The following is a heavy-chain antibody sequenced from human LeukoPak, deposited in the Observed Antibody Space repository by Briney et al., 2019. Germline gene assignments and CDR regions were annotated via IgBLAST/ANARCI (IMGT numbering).Heavy chain of an antibody. CDR3: ARDRDSSSWSSSLDY. V-gene: IGHV3-11*01. CDR2: ISSSGSTI. D-gene: IGHD6-13*01. Sequence: PGGSLRLSCAASGFTFSDYYMSWIRQAPGKGLEWVSYISSSGSTIYYADSMKGRFTISRDNAKNSLYLQMNSLRAEDTAVYYCARDRDSSSWSSSLDYWGQGTLVTVSS. J-gene: IGHJ4*02. CDR1: GFTFSDYY.